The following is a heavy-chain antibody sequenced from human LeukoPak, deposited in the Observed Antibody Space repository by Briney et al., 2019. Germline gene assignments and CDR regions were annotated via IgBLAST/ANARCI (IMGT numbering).Heavy chain of an antibody. CDR3: AKDSGRGSYTYDC. CDR1: GFMFAGYA. CDR2: ICAGGDST. V-gene: IGHV3-23*01. Sequence: GGSLRLSCAASGFMFAGYAMSWVRQAPGRGLEWVATICAGGDSTYLSDSVKGRFTISRDNSRKTLFLQLNSLRAEDTAIYYCAKDSGRGSYTYDCWGQGTLVTVSS. J-gene: IGHJ4*02. D-gene: IGHD1-26*01.